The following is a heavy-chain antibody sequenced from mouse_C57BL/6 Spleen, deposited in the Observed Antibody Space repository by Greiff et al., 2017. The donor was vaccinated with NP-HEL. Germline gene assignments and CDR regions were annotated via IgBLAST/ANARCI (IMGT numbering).Heavy chain of an antibody. D-gene: IGHD1-1*01. Sequence: QVQLKESGPELVKPGASVKLSCTASGYTFTSYDINWVKQRPGQGLEWIGWIYPRAGSTKYNEKFKGKATLTVDTSSSTAYMELHSLTSEDSAVYCCARDYGSSYGWFAYWGQGTLVTVSA. V-gene: IGHV1-85*01. J-gene: IGHJ3*01. CDR2: IYPRAGST. CDR1: GYTFTSYD. CDR3: ARDYGSSYGWFAY.